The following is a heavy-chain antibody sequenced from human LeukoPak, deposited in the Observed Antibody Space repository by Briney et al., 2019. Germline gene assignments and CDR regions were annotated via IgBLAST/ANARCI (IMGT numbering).Heavy chain of an antibody. V-gene: IGHV3-23*01. Sequence: GGSLRLSCAASGLTFSSCAMTWVRQAPKGLEWVSGISGSGGSTYYADSVKGRFTISRDNSKNTVYLQMNSLSAEDTAVYYCAKARNDYGDYGSEYWGQGTLVTVSS. CDR2: ISGSGGST. J-gene: IGHJ4*02. D-gene: IGHD4-17*01. CDR3: AKARNDYGDYGSEY. CDR1: GLTFSSCA.